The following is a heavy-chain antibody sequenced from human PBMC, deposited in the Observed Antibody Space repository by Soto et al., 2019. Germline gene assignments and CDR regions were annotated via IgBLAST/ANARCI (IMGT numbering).Heavy chain of an antibody. J-gene: IGHJ4*02. Sequence: QVQLVQSGAEVKKPGSSVKVSCKASGGTFSSYAISWVRQAPGQGLEWMGGIIPIFGTANYAQKFQGRVTITADESTSKAYMELSSLRSEDTAVYYCARGRNRRYCSGGSCYSDFDYWGQGTLVTVSS. D-gene: IGHD2-15*01. CDR2: IIPIFGTA. V-gene: IGHV1-69*01. CDR3: ARGRNRRYCSGGSCYSDFDY. CDR1: GGTFSSYA.